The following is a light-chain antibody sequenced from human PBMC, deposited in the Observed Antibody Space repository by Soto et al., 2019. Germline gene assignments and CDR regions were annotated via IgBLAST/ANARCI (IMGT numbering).Light chain of an antibody. CDR1: QGISSY. V-gene: IGKV1-8*01. Sequence: AIRMTQSPSSFSASTGDRVTITFRASQGISSYLDWYQQKPGKAPKLLVYPASTLQSGVPSRFRGSGSGTDFTLTISCLQSEDFETYYCQQYYSYPITFGQGTRLEIK. CDR2: PAS. CDR3: QQYYSYPIT. J-gene: IGKJ5*01.